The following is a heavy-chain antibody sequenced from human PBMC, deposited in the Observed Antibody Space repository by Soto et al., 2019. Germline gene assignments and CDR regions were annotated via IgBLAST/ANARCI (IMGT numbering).Heavy chain of an antibody. V-gene: IGHV4-31*03. Sequence: SETLSLTCTVSGGSISSGGYYWSWIRQHPGKGLEWIGYIYYSGSTYYNPSLKSRVTISVDTSKNQFSLKLSSVTAADTAVYYCARGPAYYYGSGTNQYYFDYWGQGTLVTVSS. D-gene: IGHD3-10*01. CDR3: ARGPAYYYGSGTNQYYFDY. J-gene: IGHJ4*02. CDR2: IYYSGST. CDR1: GGSISSGGYY.